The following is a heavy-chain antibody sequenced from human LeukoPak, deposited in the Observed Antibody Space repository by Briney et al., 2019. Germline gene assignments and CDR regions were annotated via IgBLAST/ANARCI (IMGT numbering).Heavy chain of an antibody. CDR2: LRYTGET. CDR1: GFTFSQYS. J-gene: IGHJ5*02. D-gene: IGHD5-12*01. CDR3: ARDAGNSGYGCDL. V-gene: IGHV3-48*01. Sequence: GGSLRLSCAASGFTFSQYSINWVRQAPGKGLEWVSHLRYTGETFYADSMKGRFTISRDNVRNSLYLQMNSLRAEDTAMYYCARDAGNSGYGCDLWGQGTLVTVSS.